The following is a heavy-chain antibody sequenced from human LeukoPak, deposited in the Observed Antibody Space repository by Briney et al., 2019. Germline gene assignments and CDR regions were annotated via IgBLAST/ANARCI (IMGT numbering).Heavy chain of an antibody. CDR3: ARDHRGHYYDSSGYPDF. CDR2: ISPYNGNT. Sequence: ASVKVSCKASGYTFTTYGISWVRQAPGQGLEWMGWISPYNGNTRYAQKYQGRVIMTTDTSTSKAYMELRSLRSDDTAVYYCARDHRGHYYDSSGYPDFWGQGTLVTVSP. V-gene: IGHV1-18*01. D-gene: IGHD3-22*01. CDR1: GYTFTTYG. J-gene: IGHJ4*02.